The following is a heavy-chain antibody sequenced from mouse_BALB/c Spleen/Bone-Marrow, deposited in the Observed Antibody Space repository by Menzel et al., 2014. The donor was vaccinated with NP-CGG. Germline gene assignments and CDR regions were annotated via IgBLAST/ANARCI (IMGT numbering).Heavy chain of an antibody. Sequence: QVQLKQSGPGLVAPSQSLSITCTVSGLSLTSYGVHWVRPPPGKGLEGLGIVGAGGSTNYNLALMSRLSISKDNCKSQVFIKMYSLQTDDTAMNNCARDSYCNGSSLWYYEVWGAGTTVTVSS. D-gene: IGHD1-1*01. CDR2: VGAGGST. CDR1: GLSLTSYG. J-gene: IGHJ1*01. CDR3: ARDSYCNGSSLWYYEV. V-gene: IGHV2-9*02.